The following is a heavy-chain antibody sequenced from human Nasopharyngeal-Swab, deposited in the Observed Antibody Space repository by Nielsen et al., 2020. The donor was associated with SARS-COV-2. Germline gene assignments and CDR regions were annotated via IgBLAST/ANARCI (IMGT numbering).Heavy chain of an antibody. V-gene: IGHV3-11*04. CDR2: ISSSGSTI. CDR3: ARDADYYGSGSYLGY. CDR1: GFTFSDYY. J-gene: IGHJ4*02. Sequence: GGSLRLSCAASGFTFSDYYMSWIRPAPGKGLEWVSYISSSGSTIYYADSVKGRFTISRDNAKNSLYLQMNSLRAEDTAVYYCARDADYYGSGSYLGYWGQGTLVTVSS. D-gene: IGHD3-10*01.